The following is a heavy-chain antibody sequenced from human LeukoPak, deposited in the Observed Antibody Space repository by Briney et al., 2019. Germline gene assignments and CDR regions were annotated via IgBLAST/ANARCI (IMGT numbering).Heavy chain of an antibody. V-gene: IGHV3-33*08. Sequence: GGSLRLSCAASGFTFSSYAMSWVRQAPGKGLEWVAVIWYDGSNKYYADSVKGRFTISRDNSKNTLYLQMNGLRAEDTAVYYCARDAAPKWGYSGYDPQPFDYWGQGTLVTVSS. J-gene: IGHJ4*02. D-gene: IGHD5-12*01. CDR1: GFTFSSYA. CDR2: IWYDGSNK. CDR3: ARDAAPKWGYSGYDPQPFDY.